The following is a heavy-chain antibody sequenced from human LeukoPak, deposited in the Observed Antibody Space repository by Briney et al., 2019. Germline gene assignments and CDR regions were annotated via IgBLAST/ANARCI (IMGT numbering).Heavy chain of an antibody. D-gene: IGHD3-22*01. CDR3: KVKFEGSDYYPHGSSFDY. V-gene: IGHV3-23*01. CDR1: GVTFSSYA. CDR2: ITAGGDYT. J-gene: IGHJ4*02. Sequence: GGSLRLSCAASGVTFSSYAMTWVRQAPGKGLEWVSTITAGGDYTYYADSVKGRFTISRDNSKNTLYLQMNSLRDEDTAVYSVKVKFEGSDYYPHGSSFDYWGQGSLVTVSS.